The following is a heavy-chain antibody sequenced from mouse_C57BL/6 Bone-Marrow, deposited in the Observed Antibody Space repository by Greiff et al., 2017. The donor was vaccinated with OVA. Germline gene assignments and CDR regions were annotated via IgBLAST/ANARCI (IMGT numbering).Heavy chain of an antibody. D-gene: IGHD1-1*01. CDR1: GFTFSDYG. Sequence: EVKLEESGGGLVKPGGSLKLSCAASGFTFSDYGMHWVRQAPEKGLEWVAYISSGSSTIYYADTVKGRFTISRDNAKNTLFLQMTSLRSEDTAMYYGARDYYGSSSYFDYWGQGTTLTVSS. CDR2: ISSGSSTI. J-gene: IGHJ2*01. V-gene: IGHV5-17*01. CDR3: ARDYYGSSSYFDY.